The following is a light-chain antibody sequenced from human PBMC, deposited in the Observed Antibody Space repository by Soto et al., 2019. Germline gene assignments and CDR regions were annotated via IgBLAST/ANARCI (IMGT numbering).Light chain of an antibody. CDR2: EVT. CDR1: SSDVGGYNY. CDR3: CSYAGINVV. J-gene: IGLJ2*01. Sequence: QSVLTQPPSASGSPGQSVTISCTGTSSDVGGYNYVSWYQQHPGKAPKLMIFEVTKRPSGVPDRFSGSKSGNTASLTVSGLQADDEADYYCCSYAGINVVFGGGTQLTVL. V-gene: IGLV2-8*01.